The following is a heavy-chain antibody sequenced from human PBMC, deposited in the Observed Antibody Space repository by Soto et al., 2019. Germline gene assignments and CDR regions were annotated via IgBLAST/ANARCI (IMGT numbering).Heavy chain of an antibody. V-gene: IGHV3-30*18. Sequence: QVQLVESGGGVVQPGRSLRLSCAASGFIFSSYGMHWVRQAPGKGLEWVAVISYEGSHTYYADSVKGRFTNTRDTSKNTLYLQMNSLRPEDTAVYYCAKEVHCGGGSCSWSEGFDYWGQGTLLTVSS. D-gene: IGHD2-15*01. CDR1: GFIFSSYG. J-gene: IGHJ4*02. CDR3: AKEVHCGGGSCSWSEGFDY. CDR2: ISYEGSHT.